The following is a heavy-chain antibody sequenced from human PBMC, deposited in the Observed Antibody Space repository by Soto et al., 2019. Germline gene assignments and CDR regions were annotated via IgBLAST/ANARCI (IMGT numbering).Heavy chain of an antibody. CDR2: ISYDGSLQ. CDR3: VSDRGYGHASVTYS. Sequence: QAQLVESGGGVVQPGRSLRLSCAASGFAFSSYGMHWVRQAPGTGLEWVAVISYDGSLQHYADSVKGRFTISRDNSKNMVLLQISSLRAEDTAVYYCVSDRGYGHASVTYSWGEGTLVSVS. CDR1: GFAFSSYG. J-gene: IGHJ4*02. V-gene: IGHV3-30*03. D-gene: IGHD5-18*01.